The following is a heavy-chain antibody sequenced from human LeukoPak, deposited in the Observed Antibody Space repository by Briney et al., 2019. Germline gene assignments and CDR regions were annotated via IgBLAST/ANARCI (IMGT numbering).Heavy chain of an antibody. CDR3: ARTPGGMDV. CDR2: IYYSGST. J-gene: IGHJ6*02. V-gene: IGHV4-59*01. CDR1: GGSISSYD. Sequence: SETLSLTCTVSGGSISSYDWSWIRQPPGKGLEWIGYIYYSGSTIYNPSLESRVTISVDTSRNQFSLKLNSVTAADTAVYYCARTPGGMDVWGQGTTVTVSS.